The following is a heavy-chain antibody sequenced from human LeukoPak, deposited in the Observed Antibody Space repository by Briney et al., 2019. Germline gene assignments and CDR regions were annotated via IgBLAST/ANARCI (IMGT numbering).Heavy chain of an antibody. CDR3: ARHSRPYYDFWTNRWDWFDP. V-gene: IGHV4-39*01. J-gene: IGHJ5*02. D-gene: IGHD3-3*01. Sequence: SGTLSLTCTVSGGSISSSSYYWGWIRQPPGKGLEWIGSIYYSGSTYYNPSLKSRVTISVDTSKNQFSLKLSSVTAADTAVYYCARHSRPYYDFWTNRWDWFDPWGQGTLVTVSS. CDR2: IYYSGST. CDR1: GGSISSSSYY.